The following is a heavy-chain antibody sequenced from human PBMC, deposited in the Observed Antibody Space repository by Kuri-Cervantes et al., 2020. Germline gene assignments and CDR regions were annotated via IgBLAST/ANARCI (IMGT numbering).Heavy chain of an antibody. CDR1: GGSISSYY. CDR2: IYYSGST. Sequence: GSLRLSCTVSGGSISSYYWSWIRQPPGKGLEWIGYIYYSGSTNYNPSLKSRVTISVDTSKNQFSLKLSSVTAADTAVYYCARVGRSSWNDFAFDIWGQGTMVTVSS. D-gene: IGHD1-1*01. J-gene: IGHJ3*02. CDR3: ARVGRSSWNDFAFDI. V-gene: IGHV4-59*12.